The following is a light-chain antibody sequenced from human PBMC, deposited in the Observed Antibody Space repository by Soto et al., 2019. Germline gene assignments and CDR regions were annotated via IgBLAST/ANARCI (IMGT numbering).Light chain of an antibody. Sequence: QSALTQPASVSGSPGRPSTISSLEPAGTVGGYNYVSWYQQHPGKAPKLMIYEVSNRPSGVSNRFSGSKSGNTASLTISGLQAEDEADYYCSSYTSSSTPYVFGTGTKLTVL. J-gene: IGLJ1*01. CDR2: EVS. CDR3: SSYTSSSTPYV. CDR1: AGTVGGYNY. V-gene: IGLV2-14*01.